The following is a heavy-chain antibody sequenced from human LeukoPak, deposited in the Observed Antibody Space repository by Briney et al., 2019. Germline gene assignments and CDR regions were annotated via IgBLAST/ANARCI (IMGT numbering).Heavy chain of an antibody. CDR1: GGSISSRSYY. D-gene: IGHD6-19*01. Sequence: SETLSLTCTVSGGSISSRSYYWGWIRQPPGKGLEWIGSIYYKGNTYLNPSLKSRVTISEDTSKNQFSLKLNSVTAADTAVYYCAREDGYSSGWYSPFFDYWGQGTLVTVSS. CDR2: IYYKGNT. J-gene: IGHJ4*02. CDR3: AREDGYSSGWYSPFFDY. V-gene: IGHV4-39*07.